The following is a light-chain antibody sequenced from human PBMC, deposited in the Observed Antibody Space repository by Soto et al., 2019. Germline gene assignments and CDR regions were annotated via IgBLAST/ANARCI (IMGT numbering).Light chain of an antibody. CDR3: QHYDSLPIT. CDR1: QSVSSSY. Sequence: EIVLTQSPGTLSLSPGERATLSCRASQSVSSSYLAWYQQKPGQPPRLLIYGASSRATAIPDRFSGSGSGTDFTLTISRLEPEDFAVFYCQHYDSLPITFGQGTRLEIK. J-gene: IGKJ5*01. CDR2: GAS. V-gene: IGKV3-20*01.